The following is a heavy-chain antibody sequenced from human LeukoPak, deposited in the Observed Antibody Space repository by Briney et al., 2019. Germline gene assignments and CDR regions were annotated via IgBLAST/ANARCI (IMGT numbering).Heavy chain of an antibody. CDR1: GGSISSGGYY. D-gene: IGHD3-22*01. CDR3: ARGRYFDSSS. V-gene: IGHV4-30-2*01. Sequence: SQTLSLTCTVSGGSISSGGYYWSWIRQPPGKGLEWIGYIYHSGSTYYNPSLKSRVTISVDTSKNQFSLNLRAVTAADTAVYYCARGRYFDSSSWGQGTLVTVSS. CDR2: IYHSGST. J-gene: IGHJ4*02.